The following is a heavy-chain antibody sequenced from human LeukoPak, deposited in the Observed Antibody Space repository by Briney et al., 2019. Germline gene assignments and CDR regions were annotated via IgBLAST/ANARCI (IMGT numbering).Heavy chain of an antibody. Sequence: GGSLRLSCAASGFTFSNYWMSWVRQAPGKGLEWVANIKFDGSDKFYVDSVEGRFAISRDNAKNLLYLQMNSLRAEDTAVYYCASTIVATEPCYDYWGQGTLVTVSS. CDR3: ASTIVATEPCYDY. CDR2: IKFDGSDK. CDR1: GFTFSNYW. J-gene: IGHJ4*02. D-gene: IGHD5-12*01. V-gene: IGHV3-7*03.